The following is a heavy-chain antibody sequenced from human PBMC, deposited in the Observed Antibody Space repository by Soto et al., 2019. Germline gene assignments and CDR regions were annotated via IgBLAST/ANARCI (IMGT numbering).Heavy chain of an antibody. J-gene: IGHJ5*02. CDR2: IIPILGIA. CDR3: ARDLGTRHSSSWLSWFAP. V-gene: IGHV1-69*04. D-gene: IGHD6-13*01. Sequence: ASVKVSCKASGGTFSSYTISWVRQAPGQGLEWMGRIIPILGIANYAQKFQGRVTITADKSTSTAYMELSSLRSEDTAVYYCARDLGTRHSSSWLSWFAPWGQGTLVTVSS. CDR1: GGTFSSYT.